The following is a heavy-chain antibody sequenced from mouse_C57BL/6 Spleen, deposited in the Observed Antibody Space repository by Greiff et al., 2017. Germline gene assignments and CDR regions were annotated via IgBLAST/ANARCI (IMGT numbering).Heavy chain of an antibody. CDR1: GFTFSSYT. J-gene: IGHJ4*01. D-gene: IGHD2-5*01. V-gene: IGHV5-9*01. Sequence: EVHLVESGGGLVKPGGSLKLSCAASGFTFSSYTMSWVPQTPGKRLEWVATISGAGGNTNYPDSLKGRFTISEDNAKNTLYLQMSSLRSEDTALYYCARHELYELRGAMDYWGQGTSVTVSS. CDR3: ARHELYELRGAMDY. CDR2: ISGAGGNT.